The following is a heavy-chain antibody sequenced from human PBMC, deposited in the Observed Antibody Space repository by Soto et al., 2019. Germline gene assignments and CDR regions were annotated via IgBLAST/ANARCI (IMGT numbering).Heavy chain of an antibody. V-gene: IGHV4-59*01. CDR2: IYYSGST. Sequence: PSETLSLTCTISGGSISSYYLSWIRQPPGKGLEWIGYIYYSGSTNYNPSLKSRVTISVDTSKNQFSLKLSSVTAADTAVYYCARLLPGYSSGWYYFDYWGQGTLVTVSS. CDR1: GGSISSYY. J-gene: IGHJ4*02. CDR3: ARLLPGYSSGWYYFDY. D-gene: IGHD6-19*01.